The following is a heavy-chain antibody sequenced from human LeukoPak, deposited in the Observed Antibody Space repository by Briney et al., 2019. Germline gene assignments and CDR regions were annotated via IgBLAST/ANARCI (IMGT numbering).Heavy chain of an antibody. CDR2: ISSSSSTI. CDR3: ARFAAGGSYYYYMDV. V-gene: IGHV3-48*01. D-gene: IGHD6-25*01. J-gene: IGHJ6*03. CDR1: GFTFSSYS. Sequence: GGSLRLSCVASGFTFSSYSMNWVRQAPGKGLEWVSYISSSSSTIYYADSVKGRFTISRDNSKNSLYLQMNSLRADDTAVYYCARFAAGGSYYYYMDVWGKGTTVTVSS.